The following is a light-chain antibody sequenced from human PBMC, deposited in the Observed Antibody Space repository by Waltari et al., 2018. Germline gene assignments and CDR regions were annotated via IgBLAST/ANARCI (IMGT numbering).Light chain of an antibody. CDR1: QPVSTW. J-gene: IGKJ1*01. Sequence: DIQMTQSPSSVSSSLGDRVTITCRASQPVSTWVAWYQHKPGKAPRLLIYAASSMQTGVPFRFSGSGSGTDFTLTISGLQPEDFASYFCQQGNSFPQTFGQGTEVEI. CDR3: QQGNSFPQT. CDR2: AAS. V-gene: IGKV1-12*01.